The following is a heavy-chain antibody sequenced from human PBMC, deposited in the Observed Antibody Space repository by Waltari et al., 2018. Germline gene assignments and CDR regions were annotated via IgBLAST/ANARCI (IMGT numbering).Heavy chain of an antibody. V-gene: IGHV1-69-2*01. J-gene: IGHJ4*02. Sequence: EVQLVQSGAEVKKPGATVKISCKASGYTFTDYYMHWVQQAPGKGLEWMGRVDPEEGERIYAEKFQGRVTITADTSTDTAYMELSSLRSEDTAVYDCATADGRYGGQLRDYWGQGTLVTVSS. CDR2: VDPEEGER. CDR3: ATADGRYGGQLRDY. CDR1: GYTFTDYY. D-gene: IGHD4-17*01.